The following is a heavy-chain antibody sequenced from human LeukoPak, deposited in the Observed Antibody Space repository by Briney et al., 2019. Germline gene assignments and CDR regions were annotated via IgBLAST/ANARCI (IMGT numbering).Heavy chain of an antibody. CDR3: ARERYYAVGD. V-gene: IGHV3-7*04. D-gene: IGHD3-3*01. CDR2: IKQDGSEK. J-gene: IGHJ4*02. Sequence: GGSLRLSCAASGLTFSKFWMSWVRQAPGKGLEWVANIKQDGSEKYYVDSVKGRFTISRDNAKNSLYLQMNSLRAEDTAVYYCARERYYAVGDWGQGTLVTVSS. CDR1: GLTFSKFW.